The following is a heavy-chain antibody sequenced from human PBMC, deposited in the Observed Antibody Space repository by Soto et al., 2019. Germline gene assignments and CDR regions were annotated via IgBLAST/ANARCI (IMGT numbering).Heavy chain of an antibody. CDR1: GFTFSSYG. CDR3: ARGGVAARRNYYYGMDV. J-gene: IGHJ6*02. Sequence: GGSLRLSCAASGFTFSSYGMHWVRQAPGKGLEWVAVIWYDGSNKYYADSVKGRFTISRDNSKNTLYLQMNSLRAEDTAVYYCARGGVAARRNYYYGMDVWGQGTTVTVSS. D-gene: IGHD6-6*01. CDR2: IWYDGSNK. V-gene: IGHV3-33*01.